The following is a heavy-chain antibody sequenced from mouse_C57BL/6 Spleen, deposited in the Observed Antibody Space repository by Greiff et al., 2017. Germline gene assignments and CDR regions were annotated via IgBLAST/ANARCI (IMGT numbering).Heavy chain of an antibody. J-gene: IGHJ2*01. CDR2: ISSGSSTI. CDR1: GFTFSDYG. CDR3: ARDYYSAFDY. D-gene: IGHD2-12*01. V-gene: IGHV5-17*01. Sequence: EVKLVESGGGLVKPGGSLKLSCAASGFTFSDYGMHWVRQAPEKGLEWVAYISSGSSTIYYADTVKGRFTISRDNAKNTLFLQMTSLRSEDTAMYYCARDYYSAFDYWGQGTTLTVSS.